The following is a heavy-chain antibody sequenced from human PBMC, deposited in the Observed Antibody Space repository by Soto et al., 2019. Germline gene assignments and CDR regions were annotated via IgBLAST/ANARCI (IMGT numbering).Heavy chain of an antibody. J-gene: IGHJ5*02. CDR2: ISAYNGNT. CDR1: GYTFTSCG. Sequence: ASVKVSCKASGYTFTSCGISCVRQAPGQGLEWMGWISAYNGNTNYAQKLQGRVTMTTDTSTSTAYMELRSLRSDDTAVYYCAREWAAARLDPWGQGTLVTVSS. CDR3: AREWAAARLDP. D-gene: IGHD6-13*01. V-gene: IGHV1-18*01.